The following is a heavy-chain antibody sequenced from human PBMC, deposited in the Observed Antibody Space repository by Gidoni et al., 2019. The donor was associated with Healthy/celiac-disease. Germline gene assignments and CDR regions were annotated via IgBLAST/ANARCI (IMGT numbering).Heavy chain of an antibody. CDR3: ATVPDYGGDSILCDY. CDR1: GYTLTELS. CDR2: FDPEDGET. Sequence: QVQPVQSGAEVKKPGASVKVSCKLSGYTLTELSMHWVRQAPGKGLEWMGGFDPEDGETIDAQEFQGGVTVPGDTSTDTAYMGLGRLRSEDTAVYYCATVPDYGGDSILCDYWGRGALVTVSS. V-gene: IGHV1-24*01. D-gene: IGHD2-21*02. J-gene: IGHJ4*02.